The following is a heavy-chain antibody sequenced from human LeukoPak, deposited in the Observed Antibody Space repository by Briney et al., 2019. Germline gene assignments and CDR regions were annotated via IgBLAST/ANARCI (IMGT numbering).Heavy chain of an antibody. CDR1: GFTFRNSA. CDR3: ARDGGY. J-gene: IGHJ4*02. CDR2: ISNSGDRT. Sequence: GGSLRLSCAASGFTFRNSASSWIRQAPGKGLEWVSTISNSGDRTLYADSVKGRFLISRDNSKNSQFLQMYNLRAEDTAVYYCARDGGYWGQGTLVTASS. V-gene: IGHV3-23*01.